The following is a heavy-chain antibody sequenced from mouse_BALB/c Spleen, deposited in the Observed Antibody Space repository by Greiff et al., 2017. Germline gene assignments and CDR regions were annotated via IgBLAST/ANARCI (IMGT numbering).Heavy chain of an antibody. Sequence: EVQGVESGGGLVKPGGSLKLSCAASGFAFSSYDMSWVRQTPEKRLEWVAYISSGGGSTYYPDTVKGRFTISRDNAKNTLYLQMSSLKSEDTAMYYCARHSYYGSSPFDYWGQGTTLTVSS. V-gene: IGHV5-12-1*01. J-gene: IGHJ2*01. CDR3: ARHSYYGSSPFDY. CDR2: ISSGGGST. CDR1: GFAFSSYD. D-gene: IGHD1-1*01.